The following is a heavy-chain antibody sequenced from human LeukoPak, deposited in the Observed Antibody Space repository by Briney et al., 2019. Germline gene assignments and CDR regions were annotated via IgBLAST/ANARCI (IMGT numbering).Heavy chain of an antibody. D-gene: IGHD6-13*01. Sequence: GGSLRLSCAASGFTFSSYAMHWVRQAPGKGLEWVAVISYDGSNKYYADSVKGRFTISRDNSKNTLYLQMNSLRAEDTAVYYCARDLGSSSSWSRGMDYWGQGTLVTVSS. CDR3: ARDLGSSSSWSRGMDY. V-gene: IGHV3-30-3*01. CDR2: ISYDGSNK. CDR1: GFTFSSYA. J-gene: IGHJ4*02.